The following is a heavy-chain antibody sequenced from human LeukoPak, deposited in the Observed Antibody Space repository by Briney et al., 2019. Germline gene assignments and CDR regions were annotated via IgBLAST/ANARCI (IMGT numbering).Heavy chain of an antibody. CDR1: GGTFSSYA. CDR3: AWHRSSGWYSPAFDY. Sequence: SVKVSCKSSGGTFSSYAMSRVRQTPGQGLVWMGGIIPIFGTANYAQKFQGRVTITADESTSTAYMELSSLRSEDTAVYYCAWHRSSGWYSPAFDYWGQGTLVTVSS. CDR2: IIPIFGTA. V-gene: IGHV1-69*13. D-gene: IGHD6-19*01. J-gene: IGHJ4*02.